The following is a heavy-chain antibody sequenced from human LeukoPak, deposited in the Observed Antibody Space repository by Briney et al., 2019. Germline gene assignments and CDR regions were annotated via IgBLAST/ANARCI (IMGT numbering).Heavy chain of an antibody. CDR2: ISYDGSNK. V-gene: IGHV3-30*03. D-gene: IGHD5-18*01. J-gene: IGHJ4*02. CDR1: GFTFSSYS. Sequence: GGSLRLSCAASGFTFSSYSMNWVRQAPGKGLEWVAVISYDGSNKYYADSVKGRFTISRDNSKNTLYLQMNSLRAEDTAVYYCARAPRGYSYGPLGYWGQGTLVTVSS. CDR3: ARAPRGYSYGPLGY.